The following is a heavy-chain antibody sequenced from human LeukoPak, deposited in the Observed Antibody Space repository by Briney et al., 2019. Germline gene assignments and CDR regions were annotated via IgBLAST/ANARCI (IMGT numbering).Heavy chain of an antibody. J-gene: IGHJ5*02. CDR3: ARDPSGTYYDFWSGYYTGNWFDP. Sequence: AGGSLRLSCTASGFTFSFYTMNWVRQAPGKGLEWVSSIRHSDNYIYYADSVKGRFTISRDNAKNSLYLQMNSLRAEDTAVYYCARDPSGTYYDFWSGYYTGNWFDPWGQGTLVTVSS. V-gene: IGHV3-21*04. D-gene: IGHD3-3*01. CDR2: IRHSDNYI. CDR1: GFTFSFYT.